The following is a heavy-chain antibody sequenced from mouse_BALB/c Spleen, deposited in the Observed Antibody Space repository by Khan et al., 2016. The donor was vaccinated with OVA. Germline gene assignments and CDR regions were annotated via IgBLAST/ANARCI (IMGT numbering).Heavy chain of an antibody. V-gene: IGHV1-26*01. CDR2: VNPNTGGS. D-gene: IGHD2-14*01. CDR3: ARGYDFFAY. CDR1: GYSFTLYY. J-gene: IGHJ3*01. Sequence: EVQLQESGPDLVKPGASVKISCKASGYSFTLYYMTWVKQSHGKSLEWIGRVNPNTGGSDYNQEFKGKAILTVDKSSNTAYMELHSLTSEDSAVYYCARGYDFFAYWGQVTLVTVSA.